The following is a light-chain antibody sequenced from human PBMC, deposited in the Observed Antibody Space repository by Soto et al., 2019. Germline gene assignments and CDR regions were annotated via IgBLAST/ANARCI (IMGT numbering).Light chain of an antibody. J-gene: IGKJ2*01. CDR1: QSVSSN. CDR3: QQYNNWPPYT. Sequence: EIVMTQYPATLSVSPGERATISCRASQSVSSNLAWYQQKPGQAPRLLIYGASTRATGIPARFSGIGSGTEFTLTISSMQSEDFAVYYCQQYNNWPPYTFGQGTKLEIK. V-gene: IGKV3-15*01. CDR2: GAS.